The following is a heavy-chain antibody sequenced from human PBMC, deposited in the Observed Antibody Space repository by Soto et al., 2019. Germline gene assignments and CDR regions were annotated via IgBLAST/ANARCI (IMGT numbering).Heavy chain of an antibody. Sequence: GASVKVPCQASGDTFSSNSIHWVRQAPGQGLGWMGWITPFNGDTSYAQKFQGRVTMTTDTSTSTVFMELRSLRFDYTAVYYCARLGVVIGASMDSWGEGTMATVTS. CDR1: GDTFSSNS. CDR3: ARLGVVIGASMDS. J-gene: IGHJ4*02. CDR2: ITPFNGDT. D-gene: IGHD3-3*01. V-gene: IGHV1-18*04.